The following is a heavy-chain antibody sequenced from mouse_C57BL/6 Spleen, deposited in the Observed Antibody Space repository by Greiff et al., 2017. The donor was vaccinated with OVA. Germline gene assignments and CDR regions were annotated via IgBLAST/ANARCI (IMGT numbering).Heavy chain of an antibody. J-gene: IGHJ2*01. Sequence: QVQLQQPGAELVRPGSSVKLSCKASGYTFTSYWMDWVKQRPGQGLEWIGNIYPSDSETHYNQKFKDKATLTVDKSSSTAYMELRSLTSEDSAVYFCARRGSNLYFDYWGQGTTLTVSS. V-gene: IGHV1-61*01. CDR2: IYPSDSET. CDR1: GYTFTSYW. CDR3: ARRGSNLYFDY. D-gene: IGHD1-1*01.